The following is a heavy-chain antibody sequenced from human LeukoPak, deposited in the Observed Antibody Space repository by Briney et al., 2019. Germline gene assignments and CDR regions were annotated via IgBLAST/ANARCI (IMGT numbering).Heavy chain of an antibody. D-gene: IGHD2-8*02. J-gene: IGHJ4*02. Sequence: SGTLSLTCVVSGGSISSSNWWTWVRQAPGKGLEWIGEVYHSGLTNYSPSLKSRVTMSIDKSKNIFSLNLTSVTAADTALYYCARGYCTGGNCYSFGYWGQGTLVNVSS. CDR2: VYHSGLT. V-gene: IGHV4-4*02. CDR3: ARGYCTGGNCYSFGY. CDR1: GGSISSSNW.